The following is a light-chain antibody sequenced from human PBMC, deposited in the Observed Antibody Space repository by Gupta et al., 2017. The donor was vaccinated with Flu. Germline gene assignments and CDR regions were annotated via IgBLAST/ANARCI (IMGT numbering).Light chain of an antibody. Sequence: VLAPSPRTLSLSPGGRANLSCRASQSVSTSYLAWYQQKPGQAPRLLIYRASSRATGIPDRFSGSGSGTDVTITISRLEPEDVAVYYCQQYGSSPPYSFGQGTKLEIK. J-gene: IGKJ2*03. CDR3: QQYGSSPPYS. CDR2: RAS. CDR1: QSVSTSY. V-gene: IGKV3-20*01.